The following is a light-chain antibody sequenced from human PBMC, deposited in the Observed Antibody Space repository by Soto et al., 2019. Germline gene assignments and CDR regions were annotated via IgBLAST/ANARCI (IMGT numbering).Light chain of an antibody. J-gene: IGLJ2*01. V-gene: IGLV2-14*03. Sequence: QSALTQPASVSGSPGQSITISCTGTSSDVGGYNFVSWYQQHPGKAPRLMIFDVDNRPSGVSTRFSGSKSGNTASLTISGLQAEDEADYYCCSYSGSSTIVVFGGGTKLTGL. CDR1: SSDVGGYNF. CDR3: CSYSGSSTIVV. CDR2: DVD.